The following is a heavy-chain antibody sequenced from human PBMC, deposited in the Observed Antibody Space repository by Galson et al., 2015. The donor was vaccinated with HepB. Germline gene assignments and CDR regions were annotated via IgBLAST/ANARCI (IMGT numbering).Heavy chain of an antibody. CDR2: INSDGRST. V-gene: IGHV3-74*01. D-gene: IGHD1-1*01. J-gene: IGHJ5*02. CDR1: GFTFSNFW. CDR3: ARDNLENQLNWLDP. Sequence: SLRLSCAASGFTFSNFWMHWVRQAPGKGLVWLSHINSDGRSTKYFASVRGRFTISRDNANNTLYLQMTSLRAEDTGVYFCARDNLENQLNWLDPWGRGTLVTVSS.